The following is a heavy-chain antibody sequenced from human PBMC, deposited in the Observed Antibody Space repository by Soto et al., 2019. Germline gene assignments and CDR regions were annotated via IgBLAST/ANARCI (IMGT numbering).Heavy chain of an antibody. J-gene: IGHJ6*03. D-gene: IGHD2-2*01. CDR3: AKGSGCSSTSCYGYYYYYMDV. CDR2: ISGSGGST. CDR1: GFTFSSYA. Sequence: GGSLRLSCAASGFTFSSYAMSWVRQAPGKGLEWVSAISGSGGSTYYADSVKGRFTISRDNSKNTLYLQMNSLRAEDTAVYYCAKGSGCSSTSCYGYYYYYMDVWGKGTTVTVSS. V-gene: IGHV3-23*01.